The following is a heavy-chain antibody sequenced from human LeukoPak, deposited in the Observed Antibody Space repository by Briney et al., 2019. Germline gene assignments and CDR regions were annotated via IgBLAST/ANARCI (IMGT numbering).Heavy chain of an antibody. CDR3: ATKQWLAPPPDS. Sequence: GGSLRPSCAASGFTFSKYWMLWVRQAPGKGLESVSRINTDGTVTTYADSVKGRFTVSRDNADNTMFLQMNSVRDEDTAVYYCATKQWLAPPPDSWGQGTPVTVSS. CDR2: INTDGTVT. D-gene: IGHD6-19*01. J-gene: IGHJ4*02. V-gene: IGHV3-74*01. CDR1: GFTFSKYW.